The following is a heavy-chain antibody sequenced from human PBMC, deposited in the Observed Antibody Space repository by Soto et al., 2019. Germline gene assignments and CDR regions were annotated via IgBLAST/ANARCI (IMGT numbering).Heavy chain of an antibody. CDR1: GYTFTSYG. CDR3: ARDFYYDFWSGYPHYYGMDV. CDR2: ISAYNGNT. J-gene: IGHJ6*02. D-gene: IGHD3-3*01. Sequence: ASVKVSYKASGYTFTSYGISWVRQAPGQGLEWMGWISAYNGNTNYAQKLQGRVTMTTDTSTSTAYMELRSLRSDDTAVYYCARDFYYDFWSGYPHYYGMDVWGQGTTVTVSS. V-gene: IGHV1-18*01.